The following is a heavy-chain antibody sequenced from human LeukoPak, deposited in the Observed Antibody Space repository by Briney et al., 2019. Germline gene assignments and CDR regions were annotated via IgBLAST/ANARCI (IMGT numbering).Heavy chain of an antibody. D-gene: IGHD6-19*01. CDR1: GYTFTDYY. CDR2: INPNSGGT. Sequence: ASVKVSCKASGYTFTDYYLHWVRQAPVQRLEWVGWINPNSGGTNYAQKFQGRVTVTRDTTISTAYMELSSLKSDDTAVYYCARGSSGWYFHYWGQGTLVTVSS. V-gene: IGHV1-2*02. J-gene: IGHJ4*02. CDR3: ARGSSGWYFHY.